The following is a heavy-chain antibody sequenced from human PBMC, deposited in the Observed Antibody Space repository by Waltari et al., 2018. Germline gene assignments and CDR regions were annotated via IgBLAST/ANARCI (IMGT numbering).Heavy chain of an antibody. V-gene: IGHV4-39*01. CDR3: ATYIGASIGTAAFDV. CDR1: GGSISSNRHY. Sequence: QLQLQESGPGLVKPSETLSLTCSVSGGSISSNRHYRGWIRQSPGQSLEWIGTVSYIGATYTSPSLKSRVTISRDTSKNQLSLILDSVTASDTAVYYCATYIGASIGTAAFDVWGQGTMVTVYS. J-gene: IGHJ3*01. D-gene: IGHD5-12*01. CDR2: VSYIGAT.